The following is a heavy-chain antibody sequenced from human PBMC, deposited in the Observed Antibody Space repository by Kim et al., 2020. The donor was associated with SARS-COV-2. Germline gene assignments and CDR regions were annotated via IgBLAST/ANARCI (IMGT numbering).Heavy chain of an antibody. V-gene: IGHV3-43*02. Sequence: GGSLRLSCAASGFTFDDYAMHWVRQAPGKGLEWVSLISGDESSTYYADSVKGRFTISRDNSKNSLYLQMNSLRTEDTALYYCAKDPGSYGWYGMDVWGQGTTVIVSS. J-gene: IGHJ6*02. D-gene: IGHD3-10*01. CDR3: AKDPGSYGWYGMDV. CDR2: ISGDESST. CDR1: GFTFDDYA.